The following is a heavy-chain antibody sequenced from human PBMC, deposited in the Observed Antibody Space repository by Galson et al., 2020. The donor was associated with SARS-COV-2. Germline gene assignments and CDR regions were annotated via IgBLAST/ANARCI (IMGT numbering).Heavy chain of an antibody. D-gene: IGHD4-17*01. V-gene: IGHV1-24*01. CDR3: ATAPATVTTNWFDP. CDR2: FDPEDGET. Sequence: GESLKISCKVSGYTLTELSMHWVRQAPGKGLEWMGGFDPEDGETIYAQKFQGRVTMTEDTSTDTAYMELSSLRSEDTAVYYCATAPATVTTNWFDPWVQGTLVTVSS. J-gene: IGHJ5*02. CDR1: GYTLTELS.